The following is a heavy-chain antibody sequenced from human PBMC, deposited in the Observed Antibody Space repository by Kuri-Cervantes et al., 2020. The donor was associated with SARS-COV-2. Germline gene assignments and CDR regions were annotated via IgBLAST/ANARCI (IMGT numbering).Heavy chain of an antibody. CDR3: ARDREFIAARIFDY. V-gene: IGHV3-21*01. Sequence: GESLKISCAASGFTFITYTMNWVRQAPGKGLEWISSISSGSNYIYYADSVKGRFTISRDNAKNSLYLQMSSLRAEDTAVYYCARDREFIAARIFDYWGQGTLVTVSS. CDR2: ISSGSNYI. D-gene: IGHD6-6*01. J-gene: IGHJ4*02. CDR1: GFTFITYT.